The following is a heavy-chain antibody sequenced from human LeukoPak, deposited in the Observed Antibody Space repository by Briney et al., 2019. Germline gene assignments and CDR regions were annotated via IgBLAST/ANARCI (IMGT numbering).Heavy chain of an antibody. CDR2: ISSSGSAI. V-gene: IGHV3-48*03. Sequence: GGSLRLSCAPSGFAFSSYEMKWVRRAPGKGLEWVSYISSSGSAIYYADSVKGRFTISRDNAKNSLYLQMNSLRAEDTAVYYCARLLTGVPDYWGQGTLVTVSS. CDR1: GFAFSSYE. CDR3: ARLLTGVPDY. J-gene: IGHJ4*02. D-gene: IGHD1-14*01.